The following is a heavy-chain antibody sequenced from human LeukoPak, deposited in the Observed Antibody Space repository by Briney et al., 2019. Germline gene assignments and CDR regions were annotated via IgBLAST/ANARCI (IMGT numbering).Heavy chain of an antibody. CDR3: AREMDRKGYFDY. J-gene: IGHJ4*02. Sequence: GGSLRLSCAASGFTFSTYWMSWVRQAPGEGLEWVANIKDDGREKFYMDSVKGRFTISRDNTQNTLSLQMNSLRTEDTALYYCAREMDRKGYFDYWGQGTLVAVSS. CDR2: IKDDGREK. D-gene: IGHD1-14*01. V-gene: IGHV3-7*01. CDR1: GFTFSTYW.